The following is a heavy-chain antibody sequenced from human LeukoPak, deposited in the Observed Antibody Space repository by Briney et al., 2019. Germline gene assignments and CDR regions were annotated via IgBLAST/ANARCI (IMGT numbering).Heavy chain of an antibody. CDR2: IRYDGSNE. J-gene: IGHJ4*02. D-gene: IGHD3-22*01. CDR1: GFTFSSYG. Sequence: GGSLRLSCAASGFTFSSYGMHWVRQAPGKGLEWVAFIRYDGSNEYYADSVKGRFTISRDNSKNTLYLQMNSLRAEDTAVYYCAKDEAGEYYYDSSGYYWGQGTLVTVSS. CDR3: AKDEAGEYYYDSSGYY. V-gene: IGHV3-30*02.